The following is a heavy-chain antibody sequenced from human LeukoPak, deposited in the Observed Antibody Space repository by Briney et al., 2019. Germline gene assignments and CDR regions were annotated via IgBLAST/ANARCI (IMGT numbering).Heavy chain of an antibody. Sequence: PGGSLRPSCAASDFILRAYGMNWVRQAPGKGLVWVSLVNFDGSSTSYADSVKGRFTISRDNARNTLYLQMNSLRAEDTAVYYCASEPGYCSSTSCYSGYWGQGTLVTVSS. CDR3: ASEPGYCSSTSCYSGY. D-gene: IGHD2-2*02. CDR2: VNFDGSST. CDR1: DFILRAYG. V-gene: IGHV3-74*01. J-gene: IGHJ4*02.